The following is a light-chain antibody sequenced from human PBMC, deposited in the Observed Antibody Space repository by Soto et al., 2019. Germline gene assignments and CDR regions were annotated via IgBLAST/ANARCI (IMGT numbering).Light chain of an antibody. J-gene: IGLJ2*01. Sequence: QSALTQPASVSGSPGQSITISCTGTSSDVGGYNYVYWYQQHPGKAPKLMIYDVSNRPAGVSNRFSGSKSGNTASLPISGLQGEDEADYYCSSYTSSSTRVFGGGTKLTVL. CDR3: SSYTSSSTRV. CDR2: DVS. CDR1: SSDVGGYNY. V-gene: IGLV2-14*01.